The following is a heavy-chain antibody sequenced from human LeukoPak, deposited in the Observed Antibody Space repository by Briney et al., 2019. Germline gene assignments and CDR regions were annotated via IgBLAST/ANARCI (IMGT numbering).Heavy chain of an antibody. V-gene: IGHV6-1*01. Sequence: SSQTLSLTCALSGDSFSSNSVAWNWIRQSPSRGLEWLGRTYYRSNLYNDYAVSVKSRITINPDTSKNQLSLQLNSVTPEDTAVCYCARAVYFGSGSSYYNGMDVWGQGTTVTVSS. CDR2: TYYRSNLYN. D-gene: IGHD3-10*01. J-gene: IGHJ6*02. CDR3: ARAVYFGSGSSYYNGMDV. CDR1: GDSFSSNSVA.